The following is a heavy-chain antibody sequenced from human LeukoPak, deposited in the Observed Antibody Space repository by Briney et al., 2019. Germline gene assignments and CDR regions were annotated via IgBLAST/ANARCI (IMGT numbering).Heavy chain of an antibody. V-gene: IGHV4-34*01. D-gene: IGHD6-6*01. Sequence: SETLSLTCAVYGGSFSGYYWSWIRQPPGKGLEWIGEIDHSGSTNYNPSLKSRVTISVDTSKNQFSLKLSSVTAADTAVYYCARAVGYSSSSGGLDPWGQGTLVTVSS. CDR3: ARAVGYSSSSGGLDP. J-gene: IGHJ5*02. CDR1: GGSFSGYY. CDR2: IDHSGST.